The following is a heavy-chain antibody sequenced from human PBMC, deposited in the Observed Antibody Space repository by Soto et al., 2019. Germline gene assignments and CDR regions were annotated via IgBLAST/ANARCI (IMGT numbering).Heavy chain of an antibody. V-gene: IGHV1-8*01. CDR1: GYTFTSYD. Sequence: ASVKVSCKASGYTFTSYDINWVRQATGQGLEWMGWMNPNSGNTGYAQKFQGRVTMTRNTSISTAYMELSSLRSEDTAVCYCARGGPGSRGFYYYYYYMDVWGKGTTVTVSS. CDR3: ARGGPGSRGFYYYYYYMDV. J-gene: IGHJ6*03. CDR2: MNPNSGNT. D-gene: IGHD3-10*01.